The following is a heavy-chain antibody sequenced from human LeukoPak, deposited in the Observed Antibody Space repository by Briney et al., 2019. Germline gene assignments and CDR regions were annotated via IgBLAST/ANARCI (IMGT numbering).Heavy chain of an antibody. V-gene: IGHV3-21*01. CDR2: ISSSSSYI. CDR1: GFTFSSYS. J-gene: IGHJ6*02. Sequence: GGSLRLSCAASGFTFSSYSMNWVRQAPGKGLEWVSPISSSSSYIYYADSVKGRFTISRDNAKNSLYLQMNSLRAEDTAVYYCARDKQWRVGAAGSYYYYYGMDVWGQGTTVTVSS. CDR3: ARDKQWRVGAAGSYYYYYGMDV. D-gene: IGHD6-13*01.